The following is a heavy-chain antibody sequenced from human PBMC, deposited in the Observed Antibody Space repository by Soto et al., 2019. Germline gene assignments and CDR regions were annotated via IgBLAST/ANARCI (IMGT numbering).Heavy chain of an antibody. J-gene: IGHJ5*02. CDR1: GYTFTSYG. CDR3: ARLYNWNDGGGWFDP. V-gene: IGHV1-18*01. D-gene: IGHD1-1*01. Sequence: QVQLVQSGAEVKKPGASVTVSCKASGYTFTSYGISCVRQAPGQGLVWMGWISAYNGNTNYAQKLQGRVTMTTDTSTSTAYMELRSLRSDDTAVYYCARLYNWNDGGGWFDPWGQGTLVTVSS. CDR2: ISAYNGNT.